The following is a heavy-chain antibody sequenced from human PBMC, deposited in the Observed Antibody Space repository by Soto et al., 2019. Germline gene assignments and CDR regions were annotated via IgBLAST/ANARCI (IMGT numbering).Heavy chain of an antibody. CDR3: VRGYCTTSPCSGDFQF. V-gene: IGHV1-46*01. CDR2: IHPSGDT. J-gene: IGHJ1*01. CDR1: GYKFTTYF. D-gene: IGHD2-15*01. Sequence: QVQLVQSGAELKKPGASVKVACKASGYKFTTYFIHWVRQAPGQGLEWMGMIHPSGDTGYAQKFRGRVPMTMDTSTTTAYMELRNLTSEDTAVYFSVRGYCTTSPCSGDFQFWGQGTLVTVSS.